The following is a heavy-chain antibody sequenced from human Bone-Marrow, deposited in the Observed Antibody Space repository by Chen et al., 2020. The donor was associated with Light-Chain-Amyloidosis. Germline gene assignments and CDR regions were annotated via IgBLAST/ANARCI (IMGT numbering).Heavy chain of an antibody. V-gene: IGHV5-51*01. D-gene: IGHD5-12*01. CDR3: ARRRDGYNFDY. CDR2: IYPDASDA. J-gene: IGHJ4*02. Sequence: EVQLEQSGPEVKKPGESLKISCKGSGYTFPNYWIGWVRQMPGKGLEWMGVIYPDASDARYSPSFEGQVTISADKSSTTAYLQWRSLKASDTAMYYCARRRDGYNFDYWGQGTLVTVSS. CDR1: GYTFPNYW.